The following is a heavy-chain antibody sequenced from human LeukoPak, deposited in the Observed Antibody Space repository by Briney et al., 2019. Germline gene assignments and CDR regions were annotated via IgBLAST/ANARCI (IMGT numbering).Heavy chain of an antibody. Sequence: GGSLRLSCTVPGLTLSNYIMHWVRQAPGKGLEWVSAISGSGGSTYYADSVKGRFTISRDNSKNTLYLQMNSLGAEDTAVYYCAKGSVTNDYGDSGFDYWGQGTLVTVSS. CDR3: AKGSVTNDYGDSGFDY. D-gene: IGHD4-17*01. J-gene: IGHJ4*02. CDR2: ISGSGGST. CDR1: GLTLSNYI. V-gene: IGHV3-23*01.